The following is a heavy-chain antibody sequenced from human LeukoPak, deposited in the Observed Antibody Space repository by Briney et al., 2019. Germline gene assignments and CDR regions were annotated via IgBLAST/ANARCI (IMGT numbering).Heavy chain of an antibody. Sequence: SGTLSLTCAISGASISSSNWWSWVRQPPGKGLEWIGEVYHGGSTNYSPSLKSRVTISVDKSNNQFSLKLSSVTAADTAVYYCAGDSAAGSLLSDAFDIWGQGTMVTVSS. CDR2: VYHGGST. CDR1: GASISSSNW. J-gene: IGHJ3*02. D-gene: IGHD2-21*02. V-gene: IGHV4-4*02. CDR3: AGDSAAGSLLSDAFDI.